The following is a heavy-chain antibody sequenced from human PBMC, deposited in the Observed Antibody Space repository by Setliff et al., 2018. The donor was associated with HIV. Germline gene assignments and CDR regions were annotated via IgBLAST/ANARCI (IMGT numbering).Heavy chain of an antibody. J-gene: IGHJ4*02. CDR1: GDSISSYY. CDR2: IYSTGDS. CDR3: ARYRRPPYYLDY. V-gene: IGHV4-4*09. Sequence: PSETLSLTCTVSGDSISSYYWSWIRQPPGKELEWIGYIYSTGDSNYNPSLKSRVTMAVDTSKIQFSLKLTSVTAADTAVYYCARYRRPPYYLDYWGQGTLVTVSS. D-gene: IGHD3-16*02.